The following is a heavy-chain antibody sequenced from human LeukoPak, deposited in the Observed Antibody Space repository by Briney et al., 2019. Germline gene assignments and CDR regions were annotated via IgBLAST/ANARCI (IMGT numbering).Heavy chain of an antibody. D-gene: IGHD3-16*01. V-gene: IGHV1-69*06. Sequence: GSSVNVSCKASVGTFSSYAISGVRQAPGQGLEGMGGIIPIFGTANYAQKFQGGVTITADKSTSTAYIELSSMRSEDTAVYYCAGGGIYFDYYYYMDVWGKGTTVTVSS. CDR3: AGGGIYFDYYYYMDV. CDR1: VGTFSSYA. J-gene: IGHJ6*03. CDR2: IIPIFGTA.